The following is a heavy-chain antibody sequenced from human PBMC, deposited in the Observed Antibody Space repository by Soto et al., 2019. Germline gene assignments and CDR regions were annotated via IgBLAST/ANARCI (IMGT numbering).Heavy chain of an antibody. D-gene: IGHD3-10*01. V-gene: IGHV4-31*03. CDR1: GGSISSGGYY. Sequence: PSETLSLTCTVSGGSISSGGYYWSWIRQHPGKGLEWIGYIYHSGSTYYNPSLKSRVTISVDTSKNQFSMKLSSVTAADTAVYYCARDHMVRGVYYGMDVWGQGTTVTVSS. CDR2: IYHSGST. J-gene: IGHJ6*02. CDR3: ARDHMVRGVYYGMDV.